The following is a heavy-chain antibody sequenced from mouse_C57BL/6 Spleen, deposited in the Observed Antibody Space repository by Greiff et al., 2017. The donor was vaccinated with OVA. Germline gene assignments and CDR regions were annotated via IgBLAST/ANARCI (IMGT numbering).Heavy chain of an antibody. CDR3: VRQGGPFDY. J-gene: IGHJ2*01. D-gene: IGHD3-3*01. V-gene: IGHV10-1*01. CDR2: IRSKSNNYAT. CDR1: GFSFNTYA. Sequence: EVQLQESGGGLVQPKGSLKLSCAASGFSFNTYAMNWVRQAPGKGLEWVARIRSKSNNYATYYADSVKDRFTISRDDSESMLYLQMNNLKTEDTAMYYCVRQGGPFDYWGQGTTLTVSS.